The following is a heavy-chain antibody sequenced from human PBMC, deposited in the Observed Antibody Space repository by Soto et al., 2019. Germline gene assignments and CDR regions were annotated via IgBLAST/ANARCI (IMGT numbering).Heavy chain of an antibody. CDR2: ISGSGGST. CDR3: AKDPEYQLLTFDY. J-gene: IGHJ4*02. V-gene: IGHV3-23*01. CDR1: GFTFSSYA. D-gene: IGHD2-2*01. Sequence: EGSLRLSCAASGFTFSSYAMSWVRQAPGKGLEWVSAISGSGGSTYYADSVKGRFTISRDNSKNTLYLQMNSLRAEDTAVYYCAKDPEYQLLTFDYWGQGTLVTVSS.